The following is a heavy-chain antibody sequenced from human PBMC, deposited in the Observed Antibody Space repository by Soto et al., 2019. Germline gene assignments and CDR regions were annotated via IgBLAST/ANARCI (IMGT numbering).Heavy chain of an antibody. CDR2: IIPIFGTA. CDR3: ARGRYYYDSSGYYYPINYFDY. V-gene: IGHV1-69*13. J-gene: IGHJ4*02. Sequence: SVKVSCKASGGTFSSYAISWVRQAPGQGLEWMGGIIPIFGTANYAQKFQGRVTITADESTSTAHMELSSRRSEDTAGYYCARGRYYYDSSGYYYPINYFDYWGQGTLVAVSS. CDR1: GGTFSSYA. D-gene: IGHD3-22*01.